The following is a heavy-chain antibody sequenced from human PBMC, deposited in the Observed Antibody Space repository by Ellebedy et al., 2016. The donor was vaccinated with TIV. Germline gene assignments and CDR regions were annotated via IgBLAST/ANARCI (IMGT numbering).Heavy chain of an antibody. CDR2: TYYTGTT. CDR3: AIRYTEGFAAFDT. V-gene: IGHV4-39*01. D-gene: IGHD3-16*02. CDR1: GGSISSGTYY. Sequence: MPSETLSLTCTVSGGSISSGTYYWGWIRQSPGVGLEWIGSTYYTGTTSYNPSLKRRVTISVDTPKNQFSLKLSSVTAADTAVYYCAIRYTEGFAAFDTWGQGTMVTVSS. J-gene: IGHJ3*02.